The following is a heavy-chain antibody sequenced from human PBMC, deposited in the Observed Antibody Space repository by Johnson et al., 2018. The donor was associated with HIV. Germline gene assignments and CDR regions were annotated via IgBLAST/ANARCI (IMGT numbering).Heavy chain of an antibody. CDR1: GFTFSSYD. J-gene: IGHJ3*02. V-gene: IGHV3-13*01. Sequence: VQLVESGGGLVQPGGSLRLSCVASGFTFSSYDMHWVRQATGKGLEWVSGIGTAGDTYYPGSVKGRFTISRDNSKNTLYLQMNSLRAEDTAVYYRARVATHAFDIWGQGTMVTVSS. CDR3: ARVATHAFDI. CDR2: IGTAGDT. D-gene: IGHD1-26*01.